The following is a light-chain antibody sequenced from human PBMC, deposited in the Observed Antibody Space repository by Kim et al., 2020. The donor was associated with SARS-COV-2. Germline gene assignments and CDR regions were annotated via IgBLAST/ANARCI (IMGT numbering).Light chain of an antibody. CDR1: QSVGSN. J-gene: IGKJ4*01. CDR2: GAS. Sequence: CPGERATPACKASQSVGSNLAWYQQKPGQAPRLLIYGASTRATGIPARFSGSGSGTEFTLTISSLQSEDFAVYYCQQYNNWPPLTFGGGTKVEIK. V-gene: IGKV3-15*01. CDR3: QQYNNWPPLT.